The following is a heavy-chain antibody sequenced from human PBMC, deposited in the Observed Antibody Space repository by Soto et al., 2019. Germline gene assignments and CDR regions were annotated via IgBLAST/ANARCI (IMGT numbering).Heavy chain of an antibody. V-gene: IGHV3-74*03. J-gene: IGHJ4*02. CDR3: ATLNSFGSDY. CDR1: GFTFSSFW. Sequence: GGSLRLSCAASGFTFSSFWMHWVRQAPGKGLVWVSRIYSDGSGTMYADSVKGRFTISRDNAKSTLYLQMNSLRAEDTAVYYCATLNSFGSDYWGRGTLVTVSS. CDR2: IYSDGSGT. D-gene: IGHD5-18*01.